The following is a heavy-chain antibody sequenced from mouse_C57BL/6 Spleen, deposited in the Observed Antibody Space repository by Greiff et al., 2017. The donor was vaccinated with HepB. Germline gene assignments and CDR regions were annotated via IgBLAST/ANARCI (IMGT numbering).Heavy chain of an antibody. Sequence: VQLQQSGAELVRPGSSVKLSCKASGYTFTSYWIHWVKQRPIQGLEWIGNIDPSDSETHYNQKFKDKATLTVDKSSSTAYMQLSSLTSEDSAVYYCARHDSWYFDVWGTGTTVTVSS. CDR2: IDPSDSET. V-gene: IGHV1-52*01. J-gene: IGHJ1*03. CDR3: ARHDSWYFDV. D-gene: IGHD2-4*01. CDR1: GYTFTSYW.